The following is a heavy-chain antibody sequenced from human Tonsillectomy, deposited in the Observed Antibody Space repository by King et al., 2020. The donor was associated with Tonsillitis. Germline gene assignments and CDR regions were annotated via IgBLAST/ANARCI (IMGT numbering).Heavy chain of an antibody. CDR2: INPNSGGT. D-gene: IGHD3-22*01. V-gene: IGHV1-2*02. CDR3: ARDYHLLYYYDPSGCFDY. CDR1: GYTFSGYY. J-gene: IGHJ4*02. Sequence: VQLVESGAEVKNPGASVKVSCTASGYTFSGYYIHWVRQAPGQGLEWMGWINPNSGGTNYAQRFQDRVTMTRDTSINTAYMDLSSLRSDDTAVYYCARDYHLLYYYDPSGCFDYWGQGTLVTVSS.